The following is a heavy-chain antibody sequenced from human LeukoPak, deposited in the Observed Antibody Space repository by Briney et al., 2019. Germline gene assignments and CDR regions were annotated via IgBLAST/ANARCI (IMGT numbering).Heavy chain of an antibody. J-gene: IGHJ4*02. CDR3: ARDRRYDSYYFDY. Sequence: PSETLFLTCTVSGGSVSSGSYYRSWIRQPPGKGLEWIGYIYYSGSTYYNPSLKSRVTISVDTSKNQFSLKLSSVTAADTAVYYCARDRRYDSYYFDYWGQGTLVTVSS. V-gene: IGHV4-31*03. CDR1: GGSVSSGSYY. CDR2: IYYSGST. D-gene: IGHD5-12*01.